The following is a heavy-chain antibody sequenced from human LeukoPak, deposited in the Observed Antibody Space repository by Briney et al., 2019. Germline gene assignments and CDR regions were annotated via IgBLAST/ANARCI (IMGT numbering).Heavy chain of an antibody. Sequence: GGSLRLSCAASGFTFSNCYMSWIRQAPGKGLVWVSYISSRSSNKYYADSVKGRFTISRDNAKNSLYLQMSSLRAEDTAIYYCAREGWDLNALDIWGQGTMVTVSP. CDR3: AREGWDLNALDI. D-gene: IGHD1-26*01. CDR1: GFTFSNCY. J-gene: IGHJ3*02. V-gene: IGHV3-11*04. CDR2: ISSRSSNK.